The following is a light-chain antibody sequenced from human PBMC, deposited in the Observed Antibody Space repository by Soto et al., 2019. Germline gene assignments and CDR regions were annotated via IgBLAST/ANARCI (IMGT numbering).Light chain of an antibody. CDR1: QGIRKD. Sequence: AIQMTQSPSSLSASVGDRVTITCRASQGIRKDLAWYQQKPGKAPQILIYGASTLQTGVASGFSGSGSATDFTLTISSLQPEDSAAYYCLQDYNYPFTFGQGTKVDIK. V-gene: IGKV1-6*01. J-gene: IGKJ2*01. CDR2: GAS. CDR3: LQDYNYPFT.